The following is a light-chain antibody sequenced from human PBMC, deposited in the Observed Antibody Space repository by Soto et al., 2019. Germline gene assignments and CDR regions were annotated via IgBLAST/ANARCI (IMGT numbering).Light chain of an antibody. Sequence: EVVETKFPGILSVSPGDRATLSCRASQSVGRNLAWYQQKPGQAPTLLIYDASTRATGLPARFSGSGSGTDFTVTISSLQSEDFAVYYCQEYSNWPLFTFGPGTRVDIK. CDR1: QSVGRN. V-gene: IGKV3-15*01. CDR3: QEYSNWPLFT. J-gene: IGKJ3*01. CDR2: DAS.